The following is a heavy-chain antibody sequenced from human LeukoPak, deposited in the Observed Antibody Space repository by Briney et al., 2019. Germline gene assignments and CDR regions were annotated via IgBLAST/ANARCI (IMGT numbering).Heavy chain of an antibody. CDR1: GYTFTSYG. J-gene: IGHJ3*02. Sequence: ASVKVSCKASGYTFTSYGISWVRQAPGQGLEWMGWISAYNGNTNYAQKLQGRVTMTTDTSTSTAYMELRSLRSDDTAVYYCARGGPKQWRALDAFDIWGQGTMVTVSS. CDR2: ISAYNGNT. CDR3: ARGGPKQWRALDAFDI. V-gene: IGHV1-18*01. D-gene: IGHD6-19*01.